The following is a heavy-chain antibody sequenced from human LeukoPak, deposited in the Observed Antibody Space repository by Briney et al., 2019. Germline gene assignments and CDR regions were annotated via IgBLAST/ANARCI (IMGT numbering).Heavy chain of an antibody. Sequence: SETLSLTCKVSGESLSSSGYYWSWVRQHPGKGLEWIGSIDYSGSSHYYPSLKSRVIISEDTSNNQFSLRLSSVTAADTAVYFCAREVLVSNWLDPWGQGAPVTVSS. CDR2: IDYSGSS. CDR3: AREVLVSNWLDP. J-gene: IGHJ5*02. V-gene: IGHV4-31*03. CDR1: GESLSSSGYY. D-gene: IGHD3-3*01.